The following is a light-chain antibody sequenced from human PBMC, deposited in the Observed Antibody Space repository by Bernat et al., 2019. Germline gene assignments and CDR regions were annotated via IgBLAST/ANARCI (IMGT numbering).Light chain of an antibody. CDR2: EVS. CDR3: CSYAGSNDLGSV. CDR1: SSNVGTYNL. Sequence: QSALTQPASVSGSPGQSIIISCTGTSSNVGTYNLVSWYQQYQGKAPKLLIYEVSKRPSGISSRFSGSKSGNTATLTISGLQAEDEAHYYCCSYAGSNDLGSVFGGGTKLTVL. V-gene: IGLV2-23*02. J-gene: IGLJ3*02.